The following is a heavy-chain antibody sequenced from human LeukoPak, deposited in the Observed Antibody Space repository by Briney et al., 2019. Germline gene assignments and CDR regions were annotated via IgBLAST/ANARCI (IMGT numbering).Heavy chain of an antibody. V-gene: IGHV3-30*03. CDR1: GFPFNDYV. Sequence: GRSLRLSCTVSGFPFNDYVIHWVRQAPGKGLEWVVVTSADERIKIYNDSVRGRFTISRDNSKNTQYLQMNSLRVEDTAVYYCARDPVLGAPDYLDYWGRGTLVSVSS. D-gene: IGHD1-26*01. CDR3: ARDPVLGAPDYLDY. CDR2: TSADERIK. J-gene: IGHJ4*02.